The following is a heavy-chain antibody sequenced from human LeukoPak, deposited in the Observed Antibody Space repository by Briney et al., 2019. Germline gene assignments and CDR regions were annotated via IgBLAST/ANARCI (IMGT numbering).Heavy chain of an antibody. Sequence: GGSLRLSCAASGFTFSSYEMNWVRQAPGKGLEWVAVLSSDGVTKYFADSVKGRFTMSRDNSQNTLYLQMNSLRPEDTAVYYCARGGTSTWYGYFHHWGQGTLVTVSS. J-gene: IGHJ1*01. V-gene: IGHV3-30-3*01. D-gene: IGHD6-13*01. CDR3: ARGGTSTWYGYFHH. CDR2: LSSDGVTK. CDR1: GFTFSSYE.